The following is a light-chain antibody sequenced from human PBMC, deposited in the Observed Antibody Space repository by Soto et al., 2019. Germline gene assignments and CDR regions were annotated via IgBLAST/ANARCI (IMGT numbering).Light chain of an antibody. J-gene: IGKJ5*01. CDR3: QQYNNWPPLT. Sequence: EIVMTQSPATLSVSPGERATLSCRASQSVSSNLAWYQQKPGQAPRLLIYGAPTRATGIPARFRGSGSGTEFTLTISSLQSEDFAVYYCQQYNNWPPLTFGQGTRLEIK. CDR2: GAP. V-gene: IGKV3D-15*01. CDR1: QSVSSN.